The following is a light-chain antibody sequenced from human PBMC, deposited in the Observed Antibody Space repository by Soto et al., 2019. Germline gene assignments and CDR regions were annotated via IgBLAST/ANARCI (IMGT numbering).Light chain of an antibody. CDR1: QGIGSY. Sequence: IQLTQSPSSLSASVGDRVTITCRASQGIGSYLAWYQQKPGEAPKLLIFTASTLQSGVPSRFSSSGSGTDFTLTISSLQAEDFATYYCQQLSTYPSTFGGGTKV. J-gene: IGKJ4*01. V-gene: IGKV1-9*01. CDR3: QQLSTYPST. CDR2: TAS.